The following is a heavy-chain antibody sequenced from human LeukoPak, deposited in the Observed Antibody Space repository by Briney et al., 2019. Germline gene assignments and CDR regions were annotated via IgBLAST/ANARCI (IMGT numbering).Heavy chain of an antibody. CDR3: ARDVGSSWSRHDAFDI. D-gene: IGHD6-13*01. J-gene: IGHJ3*02. V-gene: IGHV1-2*02. CDR1: GYTFTGYY. Sequence: ASVKVSCKASGYTFTGYYMHWVRQAPGQGLEWMGWINPNSGGTNYAQKFQGRVTMTRDTSVSTAYMELSRLRSDDTAVYYFARDVGSSWSRHDAFDIWGQGTMVTVSS. CDR2: INPNSGGT.